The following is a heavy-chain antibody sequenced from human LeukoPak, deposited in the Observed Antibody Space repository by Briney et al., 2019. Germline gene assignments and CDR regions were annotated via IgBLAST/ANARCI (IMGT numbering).Heavy chain of an antibody. V-gene: IGHV4-59*10. CDR2: IYTSGST. J-gene: IGHJ3*02. CDR3: ARSEGDAFDI. CDR1: GGSFSGYY. Sequence: SETPSLTCAVYGGSFSGYYWSWIRQPAGKGLEWIGRIYTSGSTNYNPSLKSRVTMSVDTSKNQFSLKLSSVTAADTAVYYCARSEGDAFDIWGQGTMVTVSS.